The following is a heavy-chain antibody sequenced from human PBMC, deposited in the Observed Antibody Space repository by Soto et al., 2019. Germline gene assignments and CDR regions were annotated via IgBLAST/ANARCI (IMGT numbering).Heavy chain of an antibody. CDR2: INPNSGKT. J-gene: IGHJ3*02. CDR1: GCSFGIYD. CDR3: ARTNFQYGFDI. V-gene: IGHV1-8*01. D-gene: IGHD1-1*01. Sequence: ASVKVSCKASGCSFGIYDINWVRRAAGQGLEWVGWINPNSGKTGYTQEFQGRVTMTWDNSISTAYMELSSLRSQDTAMFYCARTNFQYGFDIWG.